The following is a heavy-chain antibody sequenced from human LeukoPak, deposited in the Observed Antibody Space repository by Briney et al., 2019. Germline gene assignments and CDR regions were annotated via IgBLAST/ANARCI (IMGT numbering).Heavy chain of an antibody. J-gene: IGHJ4*02. V-gene: IGHV3-74*01. Sequence: GGSLRLSCAASGFTFSSYWMHWVRQAPGKGLVWVSRINSDGSSTSYADSVKGRFTISRDNAKNTLYLQMNSLRAEDTAVYYCARRSSGSPPYYFGYWGQGTLVTVSS. CDR2: INSDGSST. D-gene: IGHD1-26*01. CDR1: GFTFSSYW. CDR3: ARRSSGSPPYYFGY.